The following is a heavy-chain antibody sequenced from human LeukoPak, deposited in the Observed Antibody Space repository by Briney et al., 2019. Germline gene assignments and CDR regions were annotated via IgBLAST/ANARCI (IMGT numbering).Heavy chain of an antibody. CDR3: AFGSGYYYY. V-gene: IGHV4-59*01. CDR1: GGSLSSYY. CDR2: IYYSGST. Sequence: SETLSVTCTVSGGSLSSYYWRWIRQPPGKGLEWIGYIYYSGSTNYNPSLKSRVTISVDTSKNQFSLKLSSVTAADTAVYYCAFGSGYYYYWGQGTLVTVSS. D-gene: IGHD3-22*01. J-gene: IGHJ4*02.